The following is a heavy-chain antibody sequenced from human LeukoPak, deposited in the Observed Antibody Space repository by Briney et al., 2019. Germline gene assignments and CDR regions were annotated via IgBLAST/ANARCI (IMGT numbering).Heavy chain of an antibody. J-gene: IGHJ3*02. D-gene: IGHD3-3*01. CDR2: ISGSGGGT. Sequence: GGSLRLSCAASGFTFSSYAMSWVRQAPGKGLEWVSAISGSGGGTYYADSVKGRFTISRDNSKNTLYLQMNSLRAEDTAVYYCAKVPVFSLTISEVVTDDAFDIWGQGTIVTVSS. CDR3: AKVPVFSLTISEVVTDDAFDI. CDR1: GFTFSSYA. V-gene: IGHV3-23*01.